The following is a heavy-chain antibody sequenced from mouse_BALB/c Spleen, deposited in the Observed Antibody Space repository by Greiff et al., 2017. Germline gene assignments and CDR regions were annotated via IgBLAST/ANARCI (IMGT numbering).Heavy chain of an antibody. J-gene: IGHJ3*01. CDR1: GFSLTSYG. CDR3: ARESLIYDGYYVGFAY. Sequence: QVQLKESGPGLVAPSQSLSITCTVSGFSLTSYGVHWVRQPPGKGLEWLGVKWAGGSTNYNSALMSRLSISKDNSKSQVFLKMNSLQTDDTAMYYCARESLIYDGYYVGFAYWGQGTLVTVSA. D-gene: IGHD2-3*01. CDR2: KWAGGST. V-gene: IGHV2-9*02.